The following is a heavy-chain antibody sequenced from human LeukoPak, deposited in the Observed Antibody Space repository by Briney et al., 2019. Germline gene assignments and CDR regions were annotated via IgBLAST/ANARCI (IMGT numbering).Heavy chain of an antibody. Sequence: PSETLSLTCTVSGGSISSSSYYWGWIRQPPGKGLEWIGSIYHSGSTYYNPSLKSRVTISVDTSKNQFSLKLSSVTAADTAVHYCARSSLGATDYWGQGTLVTVSS. CDR1: GGSISSSSYY. CDR3: ARSSLGATDY. D-gene: IGHD5-12*01. V-gene: IGHV4-39*01. CDR2: IYHSGST. J-gene: IGHJ4*02.